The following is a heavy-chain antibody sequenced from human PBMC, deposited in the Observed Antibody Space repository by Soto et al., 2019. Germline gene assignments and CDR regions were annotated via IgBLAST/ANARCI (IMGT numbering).Heavy chain of an antibody. D-gene: IGHD3-22*01. J-gene: IGHJ4*02. CDR2: IIPILGTP. CDR3: ARERSRYDRSGYYRPDY. Sequence: QVQLVQSGAEVKKPGSSVKVSCKASGDIFSTYSISWVRQAPGQGLEWLGGIIPILGTPSYAQRFQGRVTITADKSTSTAYMELSSLRSEDTAVYYCARERSRYDRSGYYRPDYWGQGTLVTVSS. V-gene: IGHV1-69*06. CDR1: GDIFSTYS.